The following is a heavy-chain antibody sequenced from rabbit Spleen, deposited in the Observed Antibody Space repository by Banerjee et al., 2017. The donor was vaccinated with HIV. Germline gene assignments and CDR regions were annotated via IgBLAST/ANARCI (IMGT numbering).Heavy chain of an antibody. J-gene: IGHJ4*01. Sequence: QEQLEESGGDLVKPGGTLTLTCTASGLDFSSSYWICLVRQAPGRGMDWIACIGTGAGGTWSASWAKGRLTISKTSSTTVTLQMTSLTAADTATYFCARDWSDINGYSYASDLNLWGPGPLFTVS. CDR2: IGTGAGGT. V-gene: IGHV1S45*01. D-gene: IGHD6-1*01. CDR1: GLDFSSSYW. CDR3: ARDWSDINGYSYASDLNL.